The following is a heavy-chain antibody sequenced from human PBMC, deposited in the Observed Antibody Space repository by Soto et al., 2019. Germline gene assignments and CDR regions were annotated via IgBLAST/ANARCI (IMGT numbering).Heavy chain of an antibody. D-gene: IGHD6-13*01. CDR3: ASGGGIAAAGTIDY. Sequence: SETLSLTCTVSGGSISSSSYYWGWIRQPPGKGLEWIGSIYYSGSTYYNPSLKSRVTISVDTSKNQFSLKLSSVTAADTAVYYCASGGGIAAAGTIDYWGQGTLVTVSS. V-gene: IGHV4-39*07. CDR2: IYYSGST. J-gene: IGHJ4*02. CDR1: GGSISSSSYY.